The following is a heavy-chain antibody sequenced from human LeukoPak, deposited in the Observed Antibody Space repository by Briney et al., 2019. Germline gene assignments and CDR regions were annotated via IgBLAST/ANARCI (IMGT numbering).Heavy chain of an antibody. Sequence: PGGSLRLSCAAPGFTFSNAWMSWVRQAPGKGLEWVGRIKSKTDGGTTDYAAPVKGRFTISRDDSKNTLYLQMNSLKTEDTAVYYCTTAAVVVVAATQGTYFDYWGQGTLVTVSS. CDR3: TTAAVVVVAATQGTYFDY. V-gene: IGHV3-15*01. D-gene: IGHD2-15*01. CDR1: GFTFSNAW. CDR2: IKSKTDGGTT. J-gene: IGHJ4*02.